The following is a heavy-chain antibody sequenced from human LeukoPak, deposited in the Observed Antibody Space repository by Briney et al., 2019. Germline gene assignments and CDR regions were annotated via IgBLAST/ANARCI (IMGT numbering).Heavy chain of an antibody. CDR2: IYISGST. Sequence: SQTLSLTCTVSGGSFSSGLYYWTWIRQPAGKGLEWIGRIYISGSTNYDPSLKSRVTISRDTSKNQFSLKLSSVAAADTAVYYCAREAARGSRTRRWFDPWGQGTLVTVSS. D-gene: IGHD3-10*01. J-gene: IGHJ5*02. CDR3: AREAARGSRTRRWFDP. CDR1: GGSFSSGLYY. V-gene: IGHV4-61*02.